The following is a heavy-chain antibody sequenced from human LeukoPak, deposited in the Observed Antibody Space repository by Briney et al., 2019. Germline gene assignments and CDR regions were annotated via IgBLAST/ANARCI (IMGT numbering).Heavy chain of an antibody. J-gene: IGHJ4*02. D-gene: IGHD6-6*01. Sequence: GSLRLSCAASGLTISNAWMTWVRQAPGEGLEWVGRVKTKPEGGTTDSAAPVKGRFTFSRDDSKNTVYLQMNSLKTEDTAVYYCTTGPEYSSWFAFDYWGQGTLVTVSS. CDR3: TTGPEYSSWFAFDY. CDR2: VKTKPEGGTT. V-gene: IGHV3-15*01. CDR1: GLTISNAW.